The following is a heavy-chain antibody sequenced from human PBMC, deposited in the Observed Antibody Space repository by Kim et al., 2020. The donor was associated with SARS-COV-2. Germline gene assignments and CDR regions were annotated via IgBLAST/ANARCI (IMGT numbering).Heavy chain of an antibody. D-gene: IGHD2-2*02. CDR1: GFIFSSYA. V-gene: IGHV3-23*01. CDR3: AQGPYFTGTTCYTVGAF. Sequence: GGSLRLSCAASGFIFSSYAMSWVRQAPGKGLEWVSAVSGSGNSTYYAVSVKGRFAISRDNSKNTLYLQINSLRAEDTAVYYCAQGPYFTGTTCYTVGAF. J-gene: IGHJ3*01. CDR2: VSGSGNST.